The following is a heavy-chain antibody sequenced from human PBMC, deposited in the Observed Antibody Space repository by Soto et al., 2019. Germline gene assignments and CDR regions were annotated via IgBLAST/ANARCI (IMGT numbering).Heavy chain of an antibody. V-gene: IGHV1-3*01. CDR1: GYTLTSYA. J-gene: IGHJ1*01. D-gene: IGHD2-2*01. CDR2: INAGNGNT. Sequence: SCEASGYTLTSYAMHWVRQAAGQRLEWMGWINAGNGNTKYSQKFQGRVTITRDTSASTAYMELSSLRSEDTAVYYRARGSISYSAIPYIYNWGQHNRVTVSA. CDR3: ARGSISYSAIPYIYN.